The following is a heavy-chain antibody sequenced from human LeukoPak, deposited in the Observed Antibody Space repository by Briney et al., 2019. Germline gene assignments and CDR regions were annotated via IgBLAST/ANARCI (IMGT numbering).Heavy chain of an antibody. CDR3: AKDGVRDNGWDIDY. V-gene: IGHV3-23*01. J-gene: IGHJ4*02. CDR2: FSAAGT. CDR1: GFTFRNYA. D-gene: IGHD6-19*01. Sequence: PGGSLRLSCVGSGFTFRNYAMNWVRQAPGKGLEWVSGFSAAGTYYADSVKGRFTTSRDDSKNTIYLQMNSLTAEDTGVYYCAKDGVRDNGWDIDYWGQGTLVTVSS.